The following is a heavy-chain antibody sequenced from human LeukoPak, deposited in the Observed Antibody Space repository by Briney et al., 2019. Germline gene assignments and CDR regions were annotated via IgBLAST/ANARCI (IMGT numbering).Heavy chain of an antibody. CDR1: GFTFSTYA. Sequence: GGSLRLSCAASGFTFSTYAMSWVRQAPGKGLEWVSVIYSGGSTYYADSVKGRFTISRDNSKNTLYLQMNSLRAEDTAVYYCARGMVEYSSSSAYYFDYWGQGTLVTVSS. V-gene: IGHV3-53*01. J-gene: IGHJ4*02. CDR2: IYSGGST. D-gene: IGHD6-6*01. CDR3: ARGMVEYSSSSAYYFDY.